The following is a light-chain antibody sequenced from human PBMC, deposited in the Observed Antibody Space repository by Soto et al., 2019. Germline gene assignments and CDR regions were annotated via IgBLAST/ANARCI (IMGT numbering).Light chain of an antibody. CDR1: QGIRND. CDR3: LQDYNYPYT. V-gene: IGKV1-6*01. CDR2: AAS. J-gene: IGKJ2*01. Sequence: AIQMTQSPSSLSASVGDRVTITCRASQGIRNDLGWYQQKPGKAPKLLIYAASSFQSGVPSRFSGSGSGTDFTLTISSQQPEDFSTYYCLQDYNYPYTFGQGTKLEIK.